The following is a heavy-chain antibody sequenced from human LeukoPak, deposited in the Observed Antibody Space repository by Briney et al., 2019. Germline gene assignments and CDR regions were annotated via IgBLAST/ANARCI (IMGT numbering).Heavy chain of an antibody. V-gene: IGHV1-18*01. CDR1: GYTFTSYG. D-gene: IGHD6-6*01. J-gene: IGHJ5*02. Sequence: ASVKVSCKASGYTFTSYGISWVRQAPGQGLEWMGWISAYNGNTNYAQKLQGRVTMTTDTSTSTAYMELSRLRSDDTAVYYCARDSTTGSSPFDPWGQGTLVTVSS. CDR3: ARDSTTGSSPFDP. CDR2: ISAYNGNT.